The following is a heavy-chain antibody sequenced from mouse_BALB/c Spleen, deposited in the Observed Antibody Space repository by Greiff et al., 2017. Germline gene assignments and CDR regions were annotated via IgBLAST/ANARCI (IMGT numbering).Heavy chain of an antibody. Sequence: QVQLKESGPELVKPGASVRISCKASGYTFTSYYIHWVKQRPGQGLEWIGWIYPGNVNTKYNEKFKGKATLTADKSSSTAYMQLSSLTSEDSAVYICARDGPITTVEPYWGQGTTLTVSS. D-gene: IGHD1-1*01. CDR2: IYPGNVNT. CDR1: GYTFTSYY. J-gene: IGHJ2*01. CDR3: ARDGPITTVEPY. V-gene: IGHV1S56*01.